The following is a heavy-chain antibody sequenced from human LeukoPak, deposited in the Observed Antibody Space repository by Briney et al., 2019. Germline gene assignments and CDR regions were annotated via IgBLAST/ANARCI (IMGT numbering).Heavy chain of an antibody. Sequence: GGSLRLSCAASGFTFSSYSMNWVRQAPGKGLEWVSSMSVSSGLIYYADSVKGRFTISRDNAKNSLYLQINSLRAEDTAVYYCARRGYSYGPSKYYFDYWGQGTLVTVSS. CDR2: MSVSSGLI. CDR3: ARRGYSYGPSKYYFDY. CDR1: GFTFSSYS. D-gene: IGHD5-18*01. V-gene: IGHV3-21*01. J-gene: IGHJ4*02.